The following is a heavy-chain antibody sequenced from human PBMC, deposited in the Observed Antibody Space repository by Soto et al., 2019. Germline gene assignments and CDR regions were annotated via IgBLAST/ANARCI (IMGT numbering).Heavy chain of an antibody. CDR1: VFSVSDNY. D-gene: IGHD6-13*01. Sequence: GGSLRLSCEASVFSVSDNYMTWVRHAPWKGLEWVSVIDTAGRTNYAESVKGRFTISRDNAKNTLYLQMSSLRAEDTAVYYCVKWVGGQQLVSRQYYYYYYGMDVWGQGTTVTVSS. CDR3: VKWVGGQQLVSRQYYYYYYGMDV. J-gene: IGHJ6*02. V-gene: IGHV3-66*02. CDR2: IDTAGRT.